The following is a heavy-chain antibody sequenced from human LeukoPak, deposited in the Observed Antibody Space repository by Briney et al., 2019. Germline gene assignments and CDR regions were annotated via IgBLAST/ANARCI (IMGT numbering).Heavy chain of an antibody. V-gene: IGHV1-2*02. D-gene: IGHD3-22*01. Sequence: ASVKVSCKASGYTFTGYYMHWVRQAPGQGLEWMGWINPNSGGTNYAQKFQGRVTMTRDTSISTAYVELSRLRSDDTAVYYCARGSYGSSGPGLSAFDIWGQGTMVTVSS. CDR3: ARGSYGSSGPGLSAFDI. CDR2: INPNSGGT. J-gene: IGHJ3*02. CDR1: GYTFTGYY.